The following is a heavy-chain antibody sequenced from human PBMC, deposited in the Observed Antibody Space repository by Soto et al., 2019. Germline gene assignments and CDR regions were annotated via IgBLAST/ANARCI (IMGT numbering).Heavy chain of an antibody. CDR1: GLTVSSNY. J-gene: IGHJ3*02. CDR2: LYSGGST. D-gene: IGHD3-10*01. V-gene: IGHV3-53*02. Sequence: EVQLVETGGGLMQPGGSLRLSCAASGLTVSSNYMNWVRQAPGKGLEWVSVLYSGGSTHYAGPVKGRFIISRDNSKNTLYLQMNSLRVEDKAVFLFGGDWPGDEGGGFDIRGQGTKVTVSS. CDR3: GGDWPGDEGGGFDI.